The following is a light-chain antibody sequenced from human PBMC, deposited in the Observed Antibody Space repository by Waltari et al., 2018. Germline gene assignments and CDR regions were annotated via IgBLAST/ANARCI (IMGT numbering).Light chain of an antibody. V-gene: IGKV1-9*01. CDR1: QGIGSY. CDR2: TAS. Sequence: DIHLTQSPSFLSASIGDRVTITCRASQGIGSYLAWYQQKPGKAPKLQIYTASTLQSGVPSRFSGSGSGTEFTLTISSLQPEDFATYYCQQLNSFPWTFGQGTKVEIK. CDR3: QQLNSFPWT. J-gene: IGKJ1*01.